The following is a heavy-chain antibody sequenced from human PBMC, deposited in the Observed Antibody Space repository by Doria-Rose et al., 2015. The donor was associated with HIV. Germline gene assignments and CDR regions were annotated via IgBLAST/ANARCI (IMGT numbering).Heavy chain of an antibody. CDR1: GGSVASGTPY. J-gene: IGHJ5*02. CDR2: VYYSGTT. D-gene: IGHD6-25*01. Sequence: VQLLESGPGLVKPSETLSLTCTVSGGSVASGTPYWGWIRQTPGKGLEWIGTVYYSGTTYYNPSLRGRVTISLHTSKNQYSLKLISVTAADTGVYYCAKQAVNWFDPWGQGTLVTVSS. CDR3: AKQAVNWFDP. V-gene: IGHV4-39*01.